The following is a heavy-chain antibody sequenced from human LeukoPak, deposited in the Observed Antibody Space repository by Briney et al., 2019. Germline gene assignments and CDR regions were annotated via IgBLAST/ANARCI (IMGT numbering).Heavy chain of an antibody. CDR3: AAAGTFISYFDY. Sequence: GGSLRLSCAASGFTFSSYAMSWVRQAPEKGLEWVSAISGSGGSTYYADSVKGRFTISRDNSKNTLYLQMNSLRAEDTAVYYCAAAGTFISYFDYWGQGTLVTVSS. CDR1: GFTFSSYA. V-gene: IGHV3-23*01. J-gene: IGHJ4*02. D-gene: IGHD6-13*01. CDR2: ISGSGGST.